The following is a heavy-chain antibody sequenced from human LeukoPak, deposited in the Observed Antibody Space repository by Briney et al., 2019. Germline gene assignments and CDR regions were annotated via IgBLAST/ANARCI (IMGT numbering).Heavy chain of an antibody. CDR3: ARRHGGWDY. V-gene: IGHV4-4*07. CDR2: IYTSWST. D-gene: IGHD2-15*01. CDR1: GGPISSYY. J-gene: IGHJ4*02. Sequence: SETLSLTCTVSGGPISSYYWSWIRQPAGKGLEGIGGIYTSWSTNYNPSLNSRLTNYVDTSNNQFSLKLSYVCAADTAVYYCARRHGGWDYWGQGTLVTVSS.